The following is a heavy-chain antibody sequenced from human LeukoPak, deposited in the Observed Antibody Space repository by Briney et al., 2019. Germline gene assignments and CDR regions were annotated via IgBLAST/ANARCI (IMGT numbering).Heavy chain of an antibody. J-gene: IGHJ4*02. V-gene: IGHV3-21*01. D-gene: IGHD2-15*01. CDR3: ARTYCSGGSCYVERFIDY. Sequence: GGSLRLSCAASGFTFSSYSMNWVRQAPGKGLEWVSSISSSSSYIYYADSVKGRFTISRDNAKNSLYLQMNSLRAEDTAVYYCARTYCSGGSCYVERFIDYWGQGTLVTVSS. CDR2: ISSSSSYI. CDR1: GFTFSSYS.